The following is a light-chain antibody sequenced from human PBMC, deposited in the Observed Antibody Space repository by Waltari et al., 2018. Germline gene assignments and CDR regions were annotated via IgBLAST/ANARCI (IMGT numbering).Light chain of an antibody. CDR3: QHYVRLPVT. J-gene: IGKJ1*01. Sequence: EIVLTQSPGTLSLSPGERVTLSCRASQSVSRALAWYQQKPGQAPRLLLYGASTRATGIPDRFSGSGSGTDSSLTISRLEPEDFAVYYCQHYVRLPVTFGQGTKVEIK. CDR2: GAS. V-gene: IGKV3-20*01. CDR1: QSVSRA.